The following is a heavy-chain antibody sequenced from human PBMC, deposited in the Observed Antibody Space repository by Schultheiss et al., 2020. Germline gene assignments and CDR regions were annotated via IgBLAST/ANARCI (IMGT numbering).Heavy chain of an antibody. J-gene: IGHJ5*02. CDR3: ARGWAVAGYNWFDP. CDR2: ISAYNGNT. CDR1: GGTFSSYA. V-gene: IGHV1-18*01. Sequence: ASVKVSCKASGGTFSSYAISWVRQATGQGLEWMGGISAYNGNTNYAQKLQGRVTMTTDTSTSTAYMELSSLRSEDTAVYYCARGWAVAGYNWFDPWGQGTLVTVSS. D-gene: IGHD6-19*01.